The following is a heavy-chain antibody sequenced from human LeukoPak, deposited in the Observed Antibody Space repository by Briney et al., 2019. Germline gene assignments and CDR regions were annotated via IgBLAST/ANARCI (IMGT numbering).Heavy chain of an antibody. CDR2: ISAYNGNT. D-gene: IGHD2-15*01. Sequence: ASVTVSCTASGYTFTSYGITWVRQAHGQGLEWMGWISAYNGNTNYAQKLQGRVTLTTDTSTSTAYMELRSLRSDDTAVYYCAREGYCSGGTCYSTMNWFDPWGQGTLVTVSS. CDR1: GYTFTSYG. CDR3: AREGYCSGGTCYSTMNWFDP. J-gene: IGHJ5*02. V-gene: IGHV1-18*01.